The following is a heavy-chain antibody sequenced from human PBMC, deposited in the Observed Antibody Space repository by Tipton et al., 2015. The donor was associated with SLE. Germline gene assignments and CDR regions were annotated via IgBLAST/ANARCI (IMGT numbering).Heavy chain of an antibody. V-gene: IGHV4-34*01. Sequence: TLSLTCAVYGGSFSGYYWSWIRQPPGKGLEWIGYLNYNGGATYSPSLKSRVTTSVDTSKNQFSLNLNSLTAAAAAVYYCAGIAIAPAMGEYYFDSLGQGTLVTVSS. D-gene: IGHD2-2*01. J-gene: IGHJ4*02. CDR1: GGSFSGYY. CDR2: LNYNGGA. CDR3: AGIAIAPAMGEYYFDS.